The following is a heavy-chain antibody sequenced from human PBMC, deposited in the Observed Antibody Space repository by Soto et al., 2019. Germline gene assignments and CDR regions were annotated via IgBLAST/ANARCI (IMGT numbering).Heavy chain of an antibody. V-gene: IGHV4-59*01. Sequence: LSLTCHVSGDSINSFYWAWVRQAPNKGLEWIGYTFYTGTTNYNPSLKNRVTISVDKSRNQFSLRLISVTAADTAIYFCARDMGPQTSYFYGMDIWGPGTSVTVSS. CDR1: GDSINSFY. J-gene: IGHJ6*02. CDR2: TFYTGTT. D-gene: IGHD3-9*01. CDR3: ARDMGPQTSYFYGMDI.